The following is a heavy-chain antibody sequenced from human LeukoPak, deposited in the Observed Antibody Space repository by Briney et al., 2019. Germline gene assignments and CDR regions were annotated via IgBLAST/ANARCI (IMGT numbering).Heavy chain of an antibody. J-gene: IGHJ5*02. CDR2: MNPNSGNT. D-gene: IGHD1-26*01. Sequence: ASVKVSCKASGYTFTSYDINWLRQAAGHRLKWMGWMNPNSGNTGYAQKFQGRVTMTRNTSISTAYMELSSLRSEDTAVYYCARGGWELSWFDPWGQGTLVTVSS. V-gene: IGHV1-8*01. CDR1: GYTFTSYD. CDR3: ARGGWELSWFDP.